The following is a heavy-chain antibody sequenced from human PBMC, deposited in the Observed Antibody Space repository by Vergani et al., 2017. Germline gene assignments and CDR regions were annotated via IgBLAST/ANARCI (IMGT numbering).Heavy chain of an antibody. CDR3: SRDRRISAPWSHSISEKLYYYGMDV. V-gene: IGHV3-30*11. CDR2: ISYDGSNK. CDR1: GFTFSSYA. Sequence: VQLVESGGGLVQPGGSLRLSCAASGFTFSSYAMHWVRQAPGKGLEWVAVISYDGSNKYYADSVKGRFTISRDNSKNTLYLQTNSLRAEDTAVYYCSRDRRISAPWSHSISEKLYYYGMDVWGQGTTVTVSS. J-gene: IGHJ6*02. D-gene: IGHD6-6*01.